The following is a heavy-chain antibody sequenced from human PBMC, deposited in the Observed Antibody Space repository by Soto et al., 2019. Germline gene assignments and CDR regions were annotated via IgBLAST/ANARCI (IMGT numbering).Heavy chain of an antibody. CDR1: SGSISTSRFY. J-gene: IGHJ6*04. CDR2: IYYGGNS. V-gene: IGHV4-39*01. CDR3: AGQHHDYSSYNGVDL. Sequence: PSETLSLPGTVSSGSISTSRFYWGWIRQAQGKSPEYIGSIYYGGNSYYNPSLESRVALSVDTSRNQFSLKLRSVTAADTALYYCAGQHHDYSSYNGVDLSGGGTAVTVAS.